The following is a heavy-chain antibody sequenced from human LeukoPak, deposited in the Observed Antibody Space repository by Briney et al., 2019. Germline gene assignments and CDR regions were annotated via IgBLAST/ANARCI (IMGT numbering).Heavy chain of an antibody. V-gene: IGHV3-30*03. CDR2: ISYDGSNK. CDR3: ARSYYEYYYDSSGYYRPYFDY. Sequence: GGSLRLSCAASGFTFSSYWMSWVRQAPGKGLEWGAVISYDGSNKYYADSVKGRFTISRDNSKNTLYLQMNSLRAEDTAVYYCARSYYEYYYDSSGYYRPYFDYWGQGTLVTVSS. J-gene: IGHJ4*02. CDR1: GFTFSSYW. D-gene: IGHD3-22*01.